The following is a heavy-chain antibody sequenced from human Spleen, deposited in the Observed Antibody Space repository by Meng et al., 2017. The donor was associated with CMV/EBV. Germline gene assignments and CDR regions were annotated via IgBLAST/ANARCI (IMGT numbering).Heavy chain of an antibody. CDR1: GFTFSSYA. J-gene: IGHJ4*02. Sequence: GGSLRLSCAASGFTFSSYAMHWVRQAPGKGLEWVAVISYDGSNKYYADSVKGRFTISRDNSKNTLYLQMNSLRAEDTAVYYCARYFPDWNFDYWGQGTLVTVSS. D-gene: IGHD1-1*01. CDR3: ARYFPDWNFDY. V-gene: IGHV3-30*04. CDR2: ISYDGSNK.